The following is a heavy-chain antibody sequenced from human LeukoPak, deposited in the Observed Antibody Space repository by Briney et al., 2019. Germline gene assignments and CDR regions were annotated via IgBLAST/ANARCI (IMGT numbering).Heavy chain of an antibody. V-gene: IGHV4-59*01. CDR3: ARAGAHDAFDI. CDR1: GGSFSGYY. Sequence: KTSETLSLTCAVYGGSFSGYYWSWIRQPPGKGLEWIGYIYYSGSTNYNPSLKSRVTISVDTSKNQFSLKLSSVTAADTAVYYCARAGAHDAFDIWGQGAMVTVSS. CDR2: IYYSGST. J-gene: IGHJ3*02.